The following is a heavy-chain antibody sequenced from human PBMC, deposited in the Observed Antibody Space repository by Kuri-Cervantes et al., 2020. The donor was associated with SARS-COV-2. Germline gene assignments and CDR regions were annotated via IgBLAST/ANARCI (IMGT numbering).Heavy chain of an antibody. V-gene: IGHV4-4*07. D-gene: IGHD3-22*01. J-gene: IGHJ6*03. CDR1: GGSISSYY. CDR3: AGFYYYDSSGFVANYYYMDV. CDR2: VYISGST. Sequence: GSLRLSCTVSGGSISSYYYSWIRQTAAMGLEWIGRVYISGSTNYNPSLKGRVTMSVDTSKSQFSLKLSSVTAADTAVYYCAGFYYYDSSGFVANYYYMDVWGKGTTVTVSS.